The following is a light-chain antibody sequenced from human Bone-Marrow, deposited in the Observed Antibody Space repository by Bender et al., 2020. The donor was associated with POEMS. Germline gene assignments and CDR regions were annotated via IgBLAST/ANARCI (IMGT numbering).Light chain of an antibody. Sequence: QLVVTQSPSASASLGASVKSTCTLSSGHNDYAIAWHRQQPEKGPQFVMLVNSDGSLSKGDGIPDRFSGSSSGAERYLTIASLQSEDEADYYCQTWDTGIQLFGTGTKVTVL. CDR2: VNSDGSL. J-gene: IGLJ1*01. CDR3: QTWDTGIQL. CDR1: SGHNDYA. V-gene: IGLV4-69*01.